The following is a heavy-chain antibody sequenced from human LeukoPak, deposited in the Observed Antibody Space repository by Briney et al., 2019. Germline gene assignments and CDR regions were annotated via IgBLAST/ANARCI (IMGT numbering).Heavy chain of an antibody. J-gene: IGHJ3*01. CDR1: GFIFSNAW. CDR3: SDPDWG. V-gene: IGHV3-7*01. D-gene: IGHD3/OR15-3a*01. Sequence: GGSLRLSCVASGFIFSNAWMTWVRQAPGKGLEWVATITQDGSAKYYVDSVKGRFTISRDNAKNSLYLQMDSLRAEDTALYYCSDPDWGWGQGTMVTVSS. CDR2: ITQDGSAK.